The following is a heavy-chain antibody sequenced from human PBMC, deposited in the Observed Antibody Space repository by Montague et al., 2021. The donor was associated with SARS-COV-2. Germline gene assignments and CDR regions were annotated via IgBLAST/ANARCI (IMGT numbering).Heavy chain of an antibody. V-gene: IGHV4-34*01. CDR3: ARGGGYSYGALDY. Sequence: SETLSLICVVYGGSFSGYYWSWIRQPPGKGLEWIGEINHSGSTNYNPSLKSRVTISVDTSKKQFSLRLNSATAADTAVYYCARGGGYSYGALDYWGQGTLVTVSS. CDR1: GGSFSGYY. J-gene: IGHJ4*02. CDR2: INHSGST. D-gene: IGHD5-18*01.